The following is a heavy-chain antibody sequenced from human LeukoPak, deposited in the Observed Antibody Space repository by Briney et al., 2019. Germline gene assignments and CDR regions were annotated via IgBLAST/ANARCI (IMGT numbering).Heavy chain of an antibody. CDR1: GYTFTGYY. D-gene: IGHD3-22*01. Sequence: ASVKVSCKASGYTFTGYYMHWVRQAPGQGLEWMGWINLNSGGTNYAQKFQGRVTMTRDTSISTAYMELSRLRSDDTAVYYCARVFDYYDSSGRTYYFDYWGQGTLVTVSS. V-gene: IGHV1-2*02. J-gene: IGHJ4*02. CDR2: INLNSGGT. CDR3: ARVFDYYDSSGRTYYFDY.